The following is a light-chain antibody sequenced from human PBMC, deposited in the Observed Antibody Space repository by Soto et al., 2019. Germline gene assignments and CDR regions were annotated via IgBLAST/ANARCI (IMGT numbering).Light chain of an antibody. CDR1: SSDFGAYDF. Sequence: QSVLTQPRSVSGSPGQSVTLSCTGTSSDFGAYDFVSWYQQVPGTAPKAMIYEVSSRPSGVSNRFSGSESGNTASLTISGLQAEDEAYYYCSSYTTSTSFILFGGGTKVTVL. J-gene: IGLJ2*01. V-gene: IGLV2-14*01. CDR3: SSYTTSTSFIL. CDR2: EVS.